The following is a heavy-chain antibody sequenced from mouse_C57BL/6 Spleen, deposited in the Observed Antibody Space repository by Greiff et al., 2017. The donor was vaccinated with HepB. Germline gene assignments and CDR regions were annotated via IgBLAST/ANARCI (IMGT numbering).Heavy chain of an antibody. D-gene: IGHD1-1*01. V-gene: IGHV1-72*01. CDR2: IDPNSGGT. Sequence: QVQLQQPGAELVKPGASVKLSCKASGYTFTSYWMHWVKQRPGRGLEWIGRIDPNSGGTKYNEKFKSKATLTVDKPSSTAYMQRSSLTSEDSAVYDWARRYYGSSYWYFDVWGTGTTVTVSS. CDR3: ARRYYGSSYWYFDV. CDR1: GYTFTSYW. J-gene: IGHJ1*03.